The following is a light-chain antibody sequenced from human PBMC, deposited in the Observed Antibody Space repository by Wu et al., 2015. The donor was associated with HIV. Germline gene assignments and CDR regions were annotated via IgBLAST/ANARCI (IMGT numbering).Light chain of an antibody. CDR3: QQYGSSPL. V-gene: IGKV3-15*01. CDR1: QSVSSN. CDR2: GAS. J-gene: IGKJ2*01. Sequence: EIVMTQSPATLSVSPGERATLSCRASQSVSSNLAWYQQKPGQAPRLLIYGASTRATAIPARFSGSGSGTDFTLTVSGMQSEDFAVYYCQQYGSSPLFGQGTKLEIK.